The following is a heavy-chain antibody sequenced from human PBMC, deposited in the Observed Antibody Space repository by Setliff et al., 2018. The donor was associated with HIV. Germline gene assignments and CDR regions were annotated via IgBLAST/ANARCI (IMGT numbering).Heavy chain of an antibody. CDR3: AKASWNYVADWFDP. CDR1: GLTISNSA. J-gene: IGHJ5*02. V-gene: IGHV3-23*01. CDR2: ISGRDTGT. D-gene: IGHD1-7*01. Sequence: PGESLKISCAASGLTISNSAMTWVRQAPGKGLEWVSSISGRDTGTNYADSVKGRFIISRDNSKNTLYLQMNSLRVDDTAVYYCAKASWNYVADWFDPWGQGTLVTVSS.